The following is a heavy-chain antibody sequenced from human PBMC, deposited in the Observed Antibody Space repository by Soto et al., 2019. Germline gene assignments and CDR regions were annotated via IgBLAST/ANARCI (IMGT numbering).Heavy chain of an antibody. Sequence: PSETLSLTCTVSGGSISSGDYYWSWIRQPPGKGLEWIGCIYYSGSTYYNPSLKTRVTISLDKSKSQFSLKLNSVTAADSAVYYCARGYCSSTSCYRSWFDPWGQRTLVTVSS. V-gene: IGHV4-30-4*01. J-gene: IGHJ5*02. CDR1: GGSISSGDYY. D-gene: IGHD2-2*01. CDR2: IYYSGST. CDR3: ARGYCSSTSCYRSWFDP.